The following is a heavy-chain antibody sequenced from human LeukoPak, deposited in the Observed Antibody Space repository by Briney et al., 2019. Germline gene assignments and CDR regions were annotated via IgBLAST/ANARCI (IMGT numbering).Heavy chain of an antibody. J-gene: IGHJ4*02. V-gene: IGHV3-9*01. CDR2: ISWNSGSI. Sequence: GGSLRLSCAASGFTFDDYAMHWVRQAPGKGLEWVSGISWNSGSIGYADSVKGRFTISRDNAKNSLYLQMNSLRAEDTALYYCAKDLRRGNSGYHPGPFYYWGQGTLVTVSS. D-gene: IGHD5-12*01. CDR1: GFTFDDYA. CDR3: AKDLRRGNSGYHPGPFYY.